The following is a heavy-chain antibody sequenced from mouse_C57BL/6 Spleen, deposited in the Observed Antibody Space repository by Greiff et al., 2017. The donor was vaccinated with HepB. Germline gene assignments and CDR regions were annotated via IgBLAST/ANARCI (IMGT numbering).Heavy chain of an antibody. J-gene: IGHJ4*01. CDR3: ARPHRMDY. D-gene: IGHD2-14*01. Sequence: QVQLKESGPELVKPGASVKISCKASGYAFSSSWMNWVKQRPGKGLEWIGRIYPGDGDTNYNGKFKGKATLTADKSSSTAYMQLSSLTSEDSAVYFCARPHRMDYWGQGTSVTVSS. V-gene: IGHV1-82*01. CDR2: IYPGDGDT. CDR1: GYAFSSSW.